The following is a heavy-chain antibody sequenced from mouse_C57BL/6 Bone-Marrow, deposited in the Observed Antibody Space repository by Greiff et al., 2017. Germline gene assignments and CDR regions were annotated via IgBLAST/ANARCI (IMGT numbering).Heavy chain of an antibody. V-gene: IGHV8-8*01. D-gene: IGHD2-12*01. Sequence: QVTLKESGPGILQPSQTLSLTCSFSGFSLSTFGMGVGWIRPPSGKGLEWLAHIWWDDDKYYNPALKSRLTISKETSKTQVFLKIANVDTADTATYYCARSLYYKGYYAMDYWGQGTSVTVSS. CDR2: IWWDDDK. CDR3: ARSLYYKGYYAMDY. J-gene: IGHJ4*01. CDR1: GFSLSTFGMG.